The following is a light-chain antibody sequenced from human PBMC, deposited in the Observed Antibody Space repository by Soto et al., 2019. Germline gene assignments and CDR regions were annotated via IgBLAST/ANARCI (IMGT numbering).Light chain of an antibody. V-gene: IGKV1-39*01. CDR2: ATT. CDR1: QTINSY. Sequence: DIQMTQSPSSLSASVGDSVTITCRTSQTINSYLHWYQQKPGKAPNLLIFATTNLESGVPSRFSGSRTGTDFTLTISRLQPEDFATYYCQQTYVLPFTFGPGTKVDVK. J-gene: IGKJ3*01. CDR3: QQTYVLPFT.